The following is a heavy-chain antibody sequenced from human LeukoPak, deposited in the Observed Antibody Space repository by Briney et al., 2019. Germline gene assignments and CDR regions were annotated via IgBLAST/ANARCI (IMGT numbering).Heavy chain of an antibody. J-gene: IGHJ4*02. CDR2: IYYSGST. CDR1: GGSISSYY. CDR3: ARGPGGSYHFDY. Sequence: PSETLSLTCTVSGGSISSYYWSWIRQPPGKGLEWIGYIYYSGSTNYNPSLKSRVTISVDTSKNQFSLKLSSVTAADTAVYYCARGPGGSYHFDYWGQGTLVTVSS. D-gene: IGHD1-26*01. V-gene: IGHV4-59*08.